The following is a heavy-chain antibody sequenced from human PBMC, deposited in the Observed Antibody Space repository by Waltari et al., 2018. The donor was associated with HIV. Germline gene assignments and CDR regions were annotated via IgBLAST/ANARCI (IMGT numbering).Heavy chain of an antibody. J-gene: IGHJ4*02. D-gene: IGHD5-18*01. CDR2: IYNAGST. CDR1: GFTVSSSF. CDR3: ERVYSYGYFDY. V-gene: IGHV3-53*01. Sequence: EVQLVESGGGLIQPGGSLRLSCAASGFTVSSSFISWVRQAPGKGLELVSVIYNAGSTYYAESVRGRFTISRDTSKNTVSLQMKSLRADDTAVYYCERVYSYGYFDYWGQGTLVTVSS.